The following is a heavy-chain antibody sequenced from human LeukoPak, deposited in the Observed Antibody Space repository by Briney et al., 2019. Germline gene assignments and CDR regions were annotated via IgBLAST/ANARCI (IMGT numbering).Heavy chain of an antibody. J-gene: IGHJ3*02. CDR1: GGSISSYY. Sequence: PSETLSLTCSVSGGSISSYYWSWIRQPPRKGLEWSGYLYYSGSTNSNPSLKSRVTMSVDTSKNQFSLKLRSVTAADTAVYYCARGGSGISNAFDIWGQGTMVTVSS. D-gene: IGHD3-10*01. CDR3: ARGGSGISNAFDI. V-gene: IGHV4-59*01. CDR2: LYYSGST.